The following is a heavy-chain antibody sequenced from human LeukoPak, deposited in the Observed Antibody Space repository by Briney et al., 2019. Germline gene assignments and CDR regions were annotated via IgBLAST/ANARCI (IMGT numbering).Heavy chain of an antibody. D-gene: IGHD1-26*01. CDR3: ARVWYSGSYPVNY. J-gene: IGHJ4*02. CDR2: INSDGNST. V-gene: IGHV3-74*01. Sequence: GGSLRLSCAASGFTFSNYWIHWVRQAPGKGLVWVSRINSDGNSTSYADSVKGRFTISRDNAKNTLYLQMNSLRAEDTAVYYCARVWYSGSYPVNYWGQGTLVTVSS. CDR1: GFTFSNYW.